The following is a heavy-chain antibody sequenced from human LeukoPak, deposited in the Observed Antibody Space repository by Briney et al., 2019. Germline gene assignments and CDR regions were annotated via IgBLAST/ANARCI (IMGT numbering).Heavy chain of an antibody. CDR3: AREESKPGTLDY. D-gene: IGHD1-1*01. CDR2: ISAYNGNT. J-gene: IGHJ4*02. Sequence: GASVKVSCKASGYTFTGYYMHWVRQAPGQGLEWMGWISAYNGNTNYAQKLQGRVTMTTDTSTSTAYMELRSLRSDDTAVYYCAREESKPGTLDYWGQETLVTVSS. V-gene: IGHV1-18*04. CDR1: GYTFTGYY.